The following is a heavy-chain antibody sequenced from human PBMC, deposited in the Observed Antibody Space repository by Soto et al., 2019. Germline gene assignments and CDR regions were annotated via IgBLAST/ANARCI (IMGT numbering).Heavy chain of an antibody. CDR2: ISSNGGGT. CDR1: GFTFNQYS. Sequence: AGSLRLSCSASGFTFNQYSMQWVRQSPGKGLQFVSTISSNGGGTDYTDSVKGRFTISRDNSKKTLYLQMSRLRPGDTAVYYCVKDLFGMDVWGQGTTVTVSS. CDR3: VKDLFGMDV. V-gene: IGHV3-64D*06. J-gene: IGHJ6*02.